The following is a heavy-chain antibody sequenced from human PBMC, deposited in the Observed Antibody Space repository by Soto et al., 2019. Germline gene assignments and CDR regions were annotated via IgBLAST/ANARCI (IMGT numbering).Heavy chain of an antibody. Sequence: QVLLQESGPGLVKPSETLSLTCTVSTGSISYYYWSWIRQPPGKGLEWIGYLYYSGSTNYKYNPSLKRRVTISVDTYKNQFSLKLNSVTAADTAVYYCASLGPAAAGSDYWGQGTLVTVSS. J-gene: IGHJ4*02. D-gene: IGHD6-13*01. V-gene: IGHV4-59*08. CDR2: LYYSGST. CDR1: TGSISYYY. CDR3: ASLGPAAAGSDY.